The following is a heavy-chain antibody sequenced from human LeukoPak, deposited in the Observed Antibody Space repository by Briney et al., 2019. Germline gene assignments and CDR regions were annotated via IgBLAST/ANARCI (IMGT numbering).Heavy chain of an antibody. J-gene: IGHJ6*03. D-gene: IGHD3-22*01. Sequence: PSETLSLTCTVSGGSISSYYWSWIRQPAGKGLEWIGRIYTSGSTNYNPSLKSRVTMSVDTSKNQFSLKLSSVTAADTAVYYCARTITTRKRPYYYYYMDVWGKGTTVTISS. CDR1: GGSISSYY. CDR3: ARTITTRKRPYYYYYMDV. CDR2: IYTSGST. V-gene: IGHV4-4*07.